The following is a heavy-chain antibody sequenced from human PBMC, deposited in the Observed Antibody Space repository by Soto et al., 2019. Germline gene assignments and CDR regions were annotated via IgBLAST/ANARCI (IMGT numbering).Heavy chain of an antibody. CDR3: AKDQGFWGYCSGGSCYYFDY. V-gene: IGHV3-23*01. J-gene: IGHJ4*02. D-gene: IGHD2-15*01. CDR1: GFTFSSYA. CDR2: ISGSGGST. Sequence: GGSLRLSCAASGFTFSSYAMSWVRQAPGKGLEWVSAISGSGGSTYYADSVKGRFTISRDNSKNTLYLQMNSLRAEDTAVYYCAKDQGFWGYCSGGSCYYFDYWGQGTLVTVSS.